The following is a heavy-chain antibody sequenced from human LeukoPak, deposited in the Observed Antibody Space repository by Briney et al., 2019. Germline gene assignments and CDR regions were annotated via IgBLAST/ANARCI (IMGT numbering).Heavy chain of an antibody. Sequence: GGSLRLSCAASGFTFSSYSMNWVRQAPGKGLEWVSSISSTSGHIYYADSMKGRFTISRDNAENSLYLQMSSLRAEDTAVYYCARASGAAGDFDYWGQGTLVTVSS. J-gene: IGHJ4*02. V-gene: IGHV3-21*01. CDR3: ARASGAAGDFDY. CDR1: GFTFSSYS. CDR2: ISSTSGHI. D-gene: IGHD3-10*01.